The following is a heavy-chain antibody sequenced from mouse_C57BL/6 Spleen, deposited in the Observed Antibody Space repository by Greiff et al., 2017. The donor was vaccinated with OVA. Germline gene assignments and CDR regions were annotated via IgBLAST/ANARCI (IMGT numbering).Heavy chain of an antibody. Sequence: EVKLVESGGGLVQPGGSMKLSCVASGFTFSNYWMNWVRQSPEKGLEWVAQIRLKSDNYATHYAESVKGRFTFSRDDSKSSVYLQMNNLRAEDPGIYYCTGSIYYCNYLYYAMDYWGQGTSVTVSS. J-gene: IGHJ4*01. CDR1: GFTFSNYW. CDR2: IRLKSDNYAT. CDR3: TGSIYYCNYLYYAMDY. V-gene: IGHV6-3*01. D-gene: IGHD2-1*01.